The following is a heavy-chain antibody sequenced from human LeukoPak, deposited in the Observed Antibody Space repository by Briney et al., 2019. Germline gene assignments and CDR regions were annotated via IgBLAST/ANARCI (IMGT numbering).Heavy chain of an antibody. Sequence: SETLSLTCAVYGGSFSGYYWSWIRQPPGKGLEWIGEINHSGSTNYSPSLKSRGTISVDTSKNQFSLKLSSMTAADTAVYYCARRGGFYDSGAYRYWGQGTLVTASS. V-gene: IGHV4-34*01. CDR3: ARRGGFYDSGAYRY. J-gene: IGHJ4*02. CDR1: GGSFSGYY. D-gene: IGHD3-22*01. CDR2: INHSGST.